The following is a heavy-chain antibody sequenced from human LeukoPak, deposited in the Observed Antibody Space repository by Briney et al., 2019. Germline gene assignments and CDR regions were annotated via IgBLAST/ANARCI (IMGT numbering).Heavy chain of an antibody. CDR2: INPSGGST. Sequence: ASVKVSFKASGYTFTSYYMHWVRQAPGQGLEWMGIINPSGGSTSYAQKFQGRVTMTRDTSTSTVYMELSSLRSEDTAVYYCAGGWFRGVIILWGQGTLVTVSS. CDR1: GYTFTSYY. J-gene: IGHJ4*02. V-gene: IGHV1-46*01. D-gene: IGHD3-10*01. CDR3: AGGWFRGVIIL.